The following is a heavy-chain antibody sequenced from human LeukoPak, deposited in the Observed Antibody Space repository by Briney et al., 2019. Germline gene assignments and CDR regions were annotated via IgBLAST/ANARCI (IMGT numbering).Heavy chain of an antibody. CDR1: GGSISSYY. Sequence: SETPSLTCTVSGGSISSYYWSWIRQPPGKELEWIGYIYTSGSTNYNPSLKSRVTISVDTSKNQFSLKLSSVTAADTAVYYCAKRITIFGVDGDAFDIWGQGTMVTVSS. CDR2: IYTSGST. V-gene: IGHV4-4*09. J-gene: IGHJ3*02. D-gene: IGHD3-3*01. CDR3: AKRITIFGVDGDAFDI.